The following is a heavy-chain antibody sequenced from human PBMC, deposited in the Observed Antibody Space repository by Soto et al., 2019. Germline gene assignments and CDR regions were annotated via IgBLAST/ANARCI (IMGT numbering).Heavy chain of an antibody. CDR3: ARHRYRTQSNGVMTPFEAFDL. V-gene: IGHV4-59*08. CDR2: VYCSGST. J-gene: IGHJ3*01. CDR1: GGSISTYY. Sequence: QVQLQESGPGLVKPSESLSLTCTVSGGSISTYYWSWLRQTPGKGLEWSGHVYCSGSTNYNPSLKSRLTVSVDTSNNQFSLKLNSVTAQDAAVYYCARHRYRTQSNGVMTPFEAFDLWGRGTLVNVSS. D-gene: IGHD3-3*01.